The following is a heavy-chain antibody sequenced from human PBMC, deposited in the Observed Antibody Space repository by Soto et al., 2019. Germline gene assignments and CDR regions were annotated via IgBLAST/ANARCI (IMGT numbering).Heavy chain of an antibody. Sequence: SQTLSLTCVISGDSVSDNSAAWNWIRQSPSRGLEWLGRTYYRSKWYNDYAVSVKSRITVTPDTSKNQFSLHLNSVTPEDTAVYYCEREFPYYLSSDSYLDYWGQGPLVTVPS. V-gene: IGHV6-1*01. CDR2: TYYRSKWYN. J-gene: IGHJ4*02. CDR3: EREFPYYLSSDSYLDY. CDR1: GDSVSDNSAA. D-gene: IGHD3-16*01.